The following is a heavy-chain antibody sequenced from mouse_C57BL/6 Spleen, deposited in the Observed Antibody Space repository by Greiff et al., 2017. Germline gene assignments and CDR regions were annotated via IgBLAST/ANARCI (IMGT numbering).Heavy chain of an antibody. V-gene: IGHV1-64*01. D-gene: IGHD2-1*01. CDR3: ASSGGNYVYAMDY. CDR1: GYTFTSYW. J-gene: IGHJ4*01. CDR2: IHPNSGST. Sequence: VQLQQPGAELVKPGASVKLSCKASGYTFTSYWMHWVKQRPGQGLEWIGMIHPNSGSTNYNEKFKSKATLTVDKSSSTAYMQLSSLTSEDSAVYYCASSGGNYVYAMDYWGQGTSVTVSS.